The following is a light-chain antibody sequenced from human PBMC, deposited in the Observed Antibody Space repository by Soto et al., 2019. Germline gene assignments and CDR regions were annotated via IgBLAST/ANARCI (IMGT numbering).Light chain of an antibody. CDR1: SSDVGGYNY. CDR2: DVS. J-gene: IGLJ1*01. Sequence: QSALTQPASVSGSPGQSITVSCTGTSSDVGGYNYVSWYQQHPGKAPKLMIYDVSNRPSGVSNRFSGSKSGNTASLTISGLQAEDEADYYCRSYPSSSTPAFGARPNVTVL. V-gene: IGLV2-14*01. CDR3: RSYPSSSTPA.